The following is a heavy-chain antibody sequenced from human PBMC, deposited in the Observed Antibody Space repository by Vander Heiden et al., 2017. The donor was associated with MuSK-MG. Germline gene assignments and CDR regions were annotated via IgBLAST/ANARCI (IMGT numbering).Heavy chain of an antibody. Sequence: QVQLQQWGAGLVRPSETLSLTCSVYSGSLSGYFWSWVRQPPGKGLEGIGEINDSGDTNYNPYLKSRVTISLDTSKKQLSLRLSSVTAADTAVDVCARRRLHPIYGLDVWGQGTTVTVSS. J-gene: IGHJ6*02. CDR1: SGSLSGYF. V-gene: IGHV4-34*01. CDR3: ARRRLHPIYGLDV. CDR2: INDSGDT. D-gene: IGHD3-3*01.